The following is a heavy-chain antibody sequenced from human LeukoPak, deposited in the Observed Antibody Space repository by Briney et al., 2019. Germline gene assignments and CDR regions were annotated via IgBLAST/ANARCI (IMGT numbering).Heavy chain of an antibody. CDR3: ARAPIFGVVNCWFDP. CDR1: GGSLSGYY. CDR2: INHSGST. D-gene: IGHD3-3*01. J-gene: IGHJ5*02. Sequence: SETLSLTCAVSGGSLSGYYWTWIRQPPGKGLEWIGEINHSGSTNYDPSLKSRVTISVDTSKNQFSLKLSSVTAADTAVYYCARAPIFGVVNCWFDPWGQGTLVTVSS. V-gene: IGHV4-34*01.